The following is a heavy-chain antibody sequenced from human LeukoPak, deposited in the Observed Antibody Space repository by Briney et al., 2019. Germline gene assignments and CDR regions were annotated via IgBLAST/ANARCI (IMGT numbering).Heavy chain of an antibody. Sequence: GTSVKVSFKASGFTFTSSAVQWVRQARGQRLEWIGWIVVGSGNTNYAQKFQERVTITRDMSTSTAYMELSSLRSEDTAVYYCAAYQDSQEFDYWGQGTLVTVSS. J-gene: IGHJ4*02. V-gene: IGHV1-58*01. CDR1: GFTFTSSA. CDR2: IVVGSGNT. CDR3: AAYQDSQEFDY. D-gene: IGHD3-22*01.